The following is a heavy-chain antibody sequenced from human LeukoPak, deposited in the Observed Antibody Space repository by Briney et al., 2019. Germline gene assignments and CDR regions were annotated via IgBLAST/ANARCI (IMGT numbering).Heavy chain of an antibody. D-gene: IGHD6-19*01. CDR1: GGSISSSY. Sequence: SETPSLTCTVSGGSISSSYWSWFRQPPGKGLEWIGYIYYSGSTNYNPSLKSRVTISVDTSKNHFSLKLSSVTAADTAVYYCAREIIVTGTRDWFDPWGQGTLVTVSS. CDR3: AREIIVTGTRDWFDP. V-gene: IGHV4-59*01. J-gene: IGHJ5*02. CDR2: IYYSGST.